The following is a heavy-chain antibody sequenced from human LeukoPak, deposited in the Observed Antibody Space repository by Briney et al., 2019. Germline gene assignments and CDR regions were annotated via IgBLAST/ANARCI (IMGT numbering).Heavy chain of an antibody. Sequence: KPSETLSLTCTVSGGSISSYYWSWIRQPPGKGLEWIGYIYYSGSTNYNPSLKSRVTISVDTSKNQFSLKLSSVTAADTAVYYCARKGGPAEINSSGWYGSRWFDPWGQGTLVTVSS. J-gene: IGHJ5*02. CDR3: ARKGGPAEINSSGWYGSRWFDP. CDR1: GGSISSYY. V-gene: IGHV4-59*12. D-gene: IGHD6-19*01. CDR2: IYYSGST.